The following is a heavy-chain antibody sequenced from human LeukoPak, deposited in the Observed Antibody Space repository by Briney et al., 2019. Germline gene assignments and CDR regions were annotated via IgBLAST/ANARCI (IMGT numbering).Heavy chain of an antibody. CDR3: ARDQRDGYIDY. V-gene: IGHV3-33*08. J-gene: IGHJ4*02. D-gene: IGHD5-24*01. CDR2: VWYDGSNK. Sequence: GGSLRLSCAASGFSVSSNYMSWVRQAPGKGLEWVAVVWYDGSNKYYADSVKCRFTISRDNYKNTLYLQMNSLRAEDTAVYYCARDQRDGYIDYWGQGTLVTVSS. CDR1: GFSVSSNY.